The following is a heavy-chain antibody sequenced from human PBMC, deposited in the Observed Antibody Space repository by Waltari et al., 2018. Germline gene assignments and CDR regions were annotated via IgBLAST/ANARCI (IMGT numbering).Heavy chain of an antibody. CDR3: ARSTRPAQQLGGY. J-gene: IGHJ4*02. D-gene: IGHD6-13*01. Sequence: QVQLVQSGAEVKKPGASVKVSCKASGYTFTGYYMHWVRQAPGQGLEGMGGINPNSGGTNYAQKFQGRVTMTRDTSISTAYMELSRLRSDDTTVYYCARSTRPAQQLGGYWGQGTLVTVSS. V-gene: IGHV1-2*02. CDR2: INPNSGGT. CDR1: GYTFTGYY.